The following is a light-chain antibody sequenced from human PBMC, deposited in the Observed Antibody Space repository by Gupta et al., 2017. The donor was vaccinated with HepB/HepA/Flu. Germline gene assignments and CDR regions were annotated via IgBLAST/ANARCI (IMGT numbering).Light chain of an antibody. J-gene: IGKJ2*01. CDR2: GAS. V-gene: IGKV3-20*01. Sequence: EIVLTQPPGSLSLSPGEGATLSCRATQSVYNNYLTWYQQKPGQAPRVFIYGASTRATSIPDRFSGTGSGTDFTLAISRLEPEDVAVYYCQQRGSSPYTFGQGTKLEIK. CDR3: QQRGSSPYT. CDR1: QSVYNNY.